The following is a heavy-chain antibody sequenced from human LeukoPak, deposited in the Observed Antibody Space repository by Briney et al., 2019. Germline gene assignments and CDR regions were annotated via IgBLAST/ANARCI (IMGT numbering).Heavy chain of an antibody. CDR3: ARSIAAVGASSYAFDI. V-gene: IGHV1-18*01. D-gene: IGHD1-26*01. J-gene: IGHJ3*02. CDR1: GYTFTSYD. CDR2: ISAYNGNT. Sequence: ASVKVSCKASGYTFTSYDINWVRQATGQGLEWMGWISAYNGNTNYAQKLQGRVTMTTDTSTSTAYMELRSLRSDDTAVYYCARSIAAVGASSYAFDIWGQGTMVTVSS.